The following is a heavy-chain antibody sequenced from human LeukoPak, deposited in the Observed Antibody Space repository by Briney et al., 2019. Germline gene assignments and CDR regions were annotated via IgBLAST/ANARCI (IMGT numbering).Heavy chain of an antibody. J-gene: IGHJ4*02. CDR2: INPSGGST. CDR1: GYTFTSYY. CDR3: ARGEQYYYDSSGYHYYFDY. D-gene: IGHD3-22*01. Sequence: ASVKVSCKASGYTFTSYYMHWVRQAPGQGLEWMGIINPSGGSTSYAQKFQGRVTMTRDTSTSTVYMELSSLRSEDTAVYYCARGEQYYYDSSGYHYYFDYWGQGTLVTVSS. V-gene: IGHV1-46*01.